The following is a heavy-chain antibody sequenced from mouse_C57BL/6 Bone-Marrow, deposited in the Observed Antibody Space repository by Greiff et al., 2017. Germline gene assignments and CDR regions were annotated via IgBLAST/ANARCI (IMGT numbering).Heavy chain of an antibody. Sequence: VQLQQSGPELVKPGASVKIPCKASGYTFTDYNMAWVKQSPGKSLEWIGDINPNNGGTIYNQKFKGKATLTVDKSSSTAYMELRSLTSEDTAVYYCARTRRSWFAYWGQGTLVTVSA. CDR1: GYTFTDYN. J-gene: IGHJ3*01. CDR3: ARTRRSWFAY. CDR2: INPNNGGT. V-gene: IGHV1-18*01. D-gene: IGHD3-3*01.